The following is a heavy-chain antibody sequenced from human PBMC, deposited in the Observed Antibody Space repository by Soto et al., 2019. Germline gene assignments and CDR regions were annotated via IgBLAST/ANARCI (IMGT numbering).Heavy chain of an antibody. CDR3: ARDSDFYKADY. V-gene: IGHV3-7*01. Sequence: EVQLVESGGGLVQPGGSLRLSCAASGFTFSGYWMDWVRQAPGKGLEWVASIMKDGGVKKYVDSVKGRFTISRDNAKNSVFLQMNSLRAEDTAVYYCARDSDFYKADYWGQGTLVTVS. D-gene: IGHD2-21*02. CDR1: GFTFSGYW. CDR2: IMKDGGVK. J-gene: IGHJ4*02.